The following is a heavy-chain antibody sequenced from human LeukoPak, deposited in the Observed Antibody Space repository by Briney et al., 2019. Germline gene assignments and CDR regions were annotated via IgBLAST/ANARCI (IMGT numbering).Heavy chain of an antibody. Sequence: ASVKVSCKASGYTFTSFDIHWVRQAPGQGLEWMGVINPSGATTSYAQKFQGRVTMTRDMSTSTVYMELSSLRSEDTAVYYCARTLGDYVAFDLWGQGTMVPVSS. CDR3: ARTLGDYVAFDL. CDR2: INPSGATT. D-gene: IGHD4-17*01. CDR1: GYTFTSFD. V-gene: IGHV1-46*01. J-gene: IGHJ3*01.